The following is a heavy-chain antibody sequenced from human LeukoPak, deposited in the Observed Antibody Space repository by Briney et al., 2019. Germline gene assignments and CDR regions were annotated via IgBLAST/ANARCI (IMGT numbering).Heavy chain of an antibody. CDR3: ARGYCSGGSCYSNWGPYYFDY. V-gene: IGHV4-39*07. J-gene: IGHJ4*02. CDR1: GGSISSSSYY. D-gene: IGHD2-15*01. CDR2: IYYSGST. Sequence: SETLSLTCTVSGGSISSSSYYWGWIRQPPGKGLEWIGSIYYSGSTYYNPSLKSRVTISVDTSKNQFSLKLSSVTAADTAVYYCARGYCSGGSCYSNWGPYYFDYWGQGTLVTVSS.